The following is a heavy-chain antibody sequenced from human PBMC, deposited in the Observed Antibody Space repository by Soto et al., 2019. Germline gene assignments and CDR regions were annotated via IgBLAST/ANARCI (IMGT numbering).Heavy chain of an antibody. D-gene: IGHD1-26*01. CDR1: GGSFSGYY. CDR3: ARVDGGSYYFHYYYGMDV. V-gene: IGHV4-34*01. Sequence: SETLSLTCAVYGGSFSGYYWSWIRQPPRKGLEWIGEINHSGSTNYNPSLKSRVTISVDTSKNQFSLKLSSVTAADTAVYYCARVDGGSYYFHYYYGMDVWGQGTTVTVSS. J-gene: IGHJ6*02. CDR2: INHSGST.